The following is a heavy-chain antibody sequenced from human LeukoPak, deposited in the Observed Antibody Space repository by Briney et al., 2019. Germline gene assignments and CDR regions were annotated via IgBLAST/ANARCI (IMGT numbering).Heavy chain of an antibody. CDR1: GFTFSSYS. D-gene: IGHD1-26*01. Sequence: PGGSLRLSCAASGFTFSSYSMNWVRQAPGEGMEWVSSISSSSSYIYYADSVKGRFTISRDNAKNSLYLQMNSLRAEDTAVYYCARDGRWDFMDVWGQGTTVTVSS. V-gene: IGHV3-21*01. CDR3: ARDGRWDFMDV. CDR2: ISSSSSYI. J-gene: IGHJ6*02.